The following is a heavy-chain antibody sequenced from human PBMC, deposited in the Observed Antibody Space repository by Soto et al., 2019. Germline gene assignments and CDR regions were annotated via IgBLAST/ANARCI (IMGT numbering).Heavy chain of an antibody. Sequence: PGESLKISCKGSGYSFTSYWISWVRQMPGKGLEWMGRIDPSDSYTNYSPSFQGHVTISADKSISTAYLQWSSLKASDTAMYYCAGETVVVPAAPFGYYYYGMDVWGQGTTVTVSS. CDR1: GYSFTSYW. V-gene: IGHV5-10-1*01. J-gene: IGHJ6*02. D-gene: IGHD2-2*01. CDR3: AGETVVVPAAPFGYYYYGMDV. CDR2: IDPSDSYT.